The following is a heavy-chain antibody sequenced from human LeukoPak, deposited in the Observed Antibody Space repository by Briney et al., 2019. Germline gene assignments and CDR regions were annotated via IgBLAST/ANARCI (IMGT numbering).Heavy chain of an antibody. D-gene: IGHD6-13*01. V-gene: IGHV4-39*01. CDR2: IYYSGST. CDR1: GVSISSSSYY. J-gene: IGHJ4*02. Sequence: PSETLSLTCTVSGVSISSSSYYWVWIRQPPGKGLECIGSIYYSGSTYYNPALKSRVTISVDTSKNQFSMKLRSVTAADTAVYYCARRGIAAAGTIDYWGQGTLVTVSS. CDR3: ARRGIAAAGTIDY.